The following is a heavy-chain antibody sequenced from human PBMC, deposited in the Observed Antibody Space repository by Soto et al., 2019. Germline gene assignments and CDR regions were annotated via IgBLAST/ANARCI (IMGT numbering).Heavy chain of an antibody. V-gene: IGHV3-30*18. CDR3: AKDRYPAVAAIYGMDV. Sequence: GGSLRLSCAASGFTFSSYGMHWVRQAPGKGLEWVAVISYDGSNKYYADSVKGRFTISRDNSKNTLYLQMNSLRAEDTAVYYCAKDRYPAVAAIYGMDVWGQGTTVTAP. CDR2: ISYDGSNK. D-gene: IGHD6-19*01. J-gene: IGHJ6*02. CDR1: GFTFSSYG.